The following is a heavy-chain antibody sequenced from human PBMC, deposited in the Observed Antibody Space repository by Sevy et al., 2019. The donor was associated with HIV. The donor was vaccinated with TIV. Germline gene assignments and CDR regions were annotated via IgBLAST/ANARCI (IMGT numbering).Heavy chain of an antibody. CDR1: GGSFSGYY. CDR2: INHSGST. CDR3: ARHCPSTSCSHAFDI. D-gene: IGHD2-2*01. J-gene: IGHJ3*02. V-gene: IGHV4-34*01. Sequence: SETLSLTCAVYGGSFSGYYWSWIRQPPGKGLEWIGEINHSGSTNYNPSLKSRVTISVDTSKNQFSLKLSSVTAADTAVYYCARHCPSTSCSHAFDIWGQGTMVTVSS.